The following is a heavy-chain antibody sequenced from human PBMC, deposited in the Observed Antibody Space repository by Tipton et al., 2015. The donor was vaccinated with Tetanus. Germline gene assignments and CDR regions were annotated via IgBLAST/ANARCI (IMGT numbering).Heavy chain of an antibody. D-gene: IGHD2-15*01. CDR1: GFIFSSYG. V-gene: IGHV3-33*01. Sequence: AVSGFIFSSYGIHWVRQAPGKGLEWVAVSWNDGTDKYYADSVKGQFTISRDNSKNTLYLQMNSLRAEDTAVYYCAREADCSGGSCFSGDFDNWGQGTQVTVSS. CDR3: AREADCSGGSCFSGDFDN. J-gene: IGHJ4*02. CDR2: SWNDGTDK.